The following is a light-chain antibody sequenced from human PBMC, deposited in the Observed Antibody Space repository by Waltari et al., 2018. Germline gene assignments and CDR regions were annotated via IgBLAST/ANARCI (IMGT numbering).Light chain of an antibody. CDR2: EVS. J-gene: IGLJ1*01. V-gene: IGLV2-14*01. Sequence: QPASVSGSPGQSITISCTGTTSDVGGSNYVSWYQQDPGKAPKLIIFEVSNRPSGVSNRFSGSKSGNTASLTISGLQAEDDADYYCASFRSDSTYVFGTGTKVTVL. CDR1: TSDVGGSNY. CDR3: ASFRSDSTYV.